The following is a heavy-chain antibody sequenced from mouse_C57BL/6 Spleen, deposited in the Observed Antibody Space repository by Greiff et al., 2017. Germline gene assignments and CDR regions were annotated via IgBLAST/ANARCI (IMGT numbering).Heavy chain of an antibody. D-gene: IGHD1-1*01. V-gene: IGHV5-4*01. CDR2: ISDGGSYT. Sequence: EVHLVESGGGLVKPGGSLKLSCAASGFTFSSYAMSWVRQTPEKRLEWVATISDGGSYTYYPDNVKGRFTISRDNAKNNLYLQMSHLKSEDTAMYYCARGARVVATRYFDYWGQGTTLTVSS. CDR1: GFTFSSYA. J-gene: IGHJ2*01. CDR3: ARGARVVATRYFDY.